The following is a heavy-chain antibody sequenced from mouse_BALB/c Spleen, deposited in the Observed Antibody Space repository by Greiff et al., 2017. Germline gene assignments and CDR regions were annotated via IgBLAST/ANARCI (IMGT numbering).Heavy chain of an antibody. J-gene: IGHJ4*01. V-gene: IGHV7-3*02. D-gene: IGHD2-10*02. CDR3: ARAYGNYVYYYAMDY. Sequence: EVKLMESGGGLVQPGGSLRLSCATSGFTFTDYYMSWVRQPPGKALEWLGFIRNKANGYTTEYSASVKGRFTISRDNSQSILYLQMNTLRAEDSATYYCARAYGNYVYYYAMDYWGQGTSVTVSS. CDR2: IRNKANGYTT. CDR1: GFTFTDYY.